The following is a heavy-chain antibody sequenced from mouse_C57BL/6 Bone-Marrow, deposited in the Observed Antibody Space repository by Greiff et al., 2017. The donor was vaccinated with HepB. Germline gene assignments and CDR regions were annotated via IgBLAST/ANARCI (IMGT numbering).Heavy chain of an antibody. V-gene: IGHV14-4*01. CDR2: IDPENGDT. J-gene: IGHJ2*01. CDR1: GFNIKDDY. D-gene: IGHD3-2*02. CDR3: TTLKVWSSGYPFDY. Sequence: VQLKESGAELVRPGASVKLSCTASGFNIKDDYMHWVKQRPEQGLEWIGWIDPENGDTEYASKFQGKATITADTSSNTAYLQRSSLTSEDTAVYYCTTLKVWSSGYPFDYWGQGTTLTVSS.